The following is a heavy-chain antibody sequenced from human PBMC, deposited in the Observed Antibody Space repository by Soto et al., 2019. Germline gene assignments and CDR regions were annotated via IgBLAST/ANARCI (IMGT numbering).Heavy chain of an antibody. CDR2: ISSGGSDT. CDR1: GFSFSDFY. J-gene: IGHJ4*02. Sequence: QVELVQSGGGLVKPGGSLRLSCAASGFSFSDFYMSWIRKAPGKGLEWISYISSGGSDTFIADSVKGRVTISRDNAKNSLYLQMNNLRVEDTAVYYCARDSGDSASSDLWGQGTLVTVSS. V-gene: IGHV3-11*01. CDR3: ARDSGDSASSDL. D-gene: IGHD3-10*01.